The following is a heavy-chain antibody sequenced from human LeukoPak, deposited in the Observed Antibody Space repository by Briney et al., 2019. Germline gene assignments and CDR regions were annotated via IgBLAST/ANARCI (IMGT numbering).Heavy chain of an antibody. CDR2: IYHSGST. Sequence: SETLSLTCAVSGYSISSGYYWGWIRQPPGKGLEWIGSIYHSGSTYYNPSLKSRVTISVDKSKNQFSLKRSSVTAADTAVYYCARPAHSSSGRGVDYWGQGTLVTVSS. CDR3: ARPAHSSSGRGVDY. V-gene: IGHV4-38-2*01. CDR1: GYSISSGYY. D-gene: IGHD6-13*01. J-gene: IGHJ4*02.